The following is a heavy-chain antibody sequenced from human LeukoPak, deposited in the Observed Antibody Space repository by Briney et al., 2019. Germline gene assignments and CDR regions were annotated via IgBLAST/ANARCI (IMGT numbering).Heavy chain of an antibody. D-gene: IGHD2-15*01. CDR2: IDHSGST. CDR3: ARSRYCSGGSCYSSFPY. CDR1: GGSFSGYY. V-gene: IGHV4-34*01. J-gene: IGHJ4*02. Sequence: SETLSLTCAVYGGSFSGYYWSWIRQPPGKGLEWIGEIDHSGSTNYNPSLKSRVTISVDTSKNQFSLKLSSVTAADTAVCYCARSRYCSGGSCYSSFPYWGQGTLVTVSS.